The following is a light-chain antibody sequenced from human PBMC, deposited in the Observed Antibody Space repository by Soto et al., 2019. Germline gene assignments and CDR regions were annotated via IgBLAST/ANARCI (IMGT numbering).Light chain of an antibody. CDR1: QSVSSN. V-gene: IGKV3-15*01. J-gene: IGKJ1*01. Sequence: EILMRQSPATLSVAPGERATVSCRASQSVSSNLAWYQQRPGQAPRLLIYGASTRATGVPTRFSGSGSGTEFTLTISSLQSEDLAVYHCQQYNKWPQTFGQGTKVDIK. CDR2: GAS. CDR3: QQYNKWPQT.